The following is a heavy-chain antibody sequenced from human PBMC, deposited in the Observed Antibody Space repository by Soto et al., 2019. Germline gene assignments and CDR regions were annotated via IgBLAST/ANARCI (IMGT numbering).Heavy chain of an antibody. J-gene: IGHJ5*02. D-gene: IGHD6-25*01. CDR2: MYYSGTT. V-gene: IGHV4-39*01. CDR1: GGSISSSDFY. Sequence: ETLSLTCTVSGGSISSSDFYWGWLRQTPGKGLEFIGSMYYSGTTYYNPSLKSRVTISVDTSKNQFTLKLISVTAADTAVYYCAVVDSTGNWFDPWGEGALVTVSS. CDR3: AVVDSTGNWFDP.